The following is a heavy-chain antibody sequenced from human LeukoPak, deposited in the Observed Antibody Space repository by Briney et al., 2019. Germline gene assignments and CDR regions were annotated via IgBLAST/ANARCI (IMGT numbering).Heavy chain of an antibody. D-gene: IGHD2-15*01. CDR1: GFTFSHHS. J-gene: IGHJ5*01. Sequence: GGSLRLSCVASGFTFSHHSISWVRQAPGKGLEWVSAITASGGDTFYAESVEGRFSVSRDDSKSTVFLQMSSLTADDTGIYFCARRGLQGFCSVNSCHSFFDSWGRGTRVIVSS. CDR2: ITASGGDT. CDR3: ARRGLQGFCSVNSCHSFFDS. V-gene: IGHV3-23*01.